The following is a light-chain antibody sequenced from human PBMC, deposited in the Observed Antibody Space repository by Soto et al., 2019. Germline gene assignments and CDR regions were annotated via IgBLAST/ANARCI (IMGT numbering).Light chain of an antibody. J-gene: IGKJ2*01. CDR2: DGS. CDR3: QQYNALWYT. CDR1: QTINRW. V-gene: IGKV1-5*01. Sequence: DIQMTQSPSTLPASVGDRVTITCRASQTINRWLAWYQQKPRKAPKLLIYDGSTLQSGVPSRFSGSGSGTEFTLTISSLQPDDVATYYCQQYNALWYTFGQGTKVDIK.